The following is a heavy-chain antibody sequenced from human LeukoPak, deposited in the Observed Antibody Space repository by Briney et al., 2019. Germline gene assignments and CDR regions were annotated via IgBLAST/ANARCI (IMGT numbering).Heavy chain of an antibody. CDR1: GFTFSSYA. V-gene: IGHV3-30-3*01. CDR2: ISYDGSNK. J-gene: IGHJ4*02. Sequence: GGSLRLSCAASGFTFSSYAMHWVRQAPGKGLEWVAVISYDGSNKYYADSVKGRFTISRDNSKNTLYLQMNSLRAEDTAVYYCARADCSSTSCYIGYWGQGTLVTVSS. D-gene: IGHD2-2*02. CDR3: ARADCSSTSCYIGY.